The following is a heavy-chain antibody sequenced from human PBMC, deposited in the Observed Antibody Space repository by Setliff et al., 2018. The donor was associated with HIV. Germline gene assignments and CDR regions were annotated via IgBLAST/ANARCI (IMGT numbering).Heavy chain of an antibody. CDR1: GYTFSDYY. Sequence: ASVKVSCKASGYTFSDYYLHWVRQAPGQGLEWMGWLNPNSGGTNYAQTFQGRVTMTRDTSISTAYMELSRLRSDDTAVYYCARDASSTAVAGHVLYAWGQGTLVTVSS. D-gene: IGHD6-19*01. CDR3: ARDASSTAVAGHVLYA. CDR2: LNPNSGGT. V-gene: IGHV1-2*02. J-gene: IGHJ5*02.